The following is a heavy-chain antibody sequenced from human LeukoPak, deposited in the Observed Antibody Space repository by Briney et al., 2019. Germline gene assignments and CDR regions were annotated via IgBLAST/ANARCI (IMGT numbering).Heavy chain of an antibody. CDR2: ISDSGGST. D-gene: IGHD3-22*01. J-gene: IGHJ4*02. CDR1: GFTFSNYA. CDR3: AKAKTTYYYDSSGYYDY. Sequence: GGSLRLSCAASGFTFSNYAMSWVRRAPGRGLEWVSTISDSGGSTYYADSVKGRFTISRDNSKNTLYLQMNSLRAEDTAVYYCAKAKTTYYYDSSGYYDYWGQGTLVTVSS. V-gene: IGHV3-23*01.